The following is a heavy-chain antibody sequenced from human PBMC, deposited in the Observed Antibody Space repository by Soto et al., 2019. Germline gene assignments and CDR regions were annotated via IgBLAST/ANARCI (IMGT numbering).Heavy chain of an antibody. D-gene: IGHD6-13*01. J-gene: IGHJ5*02. Sequence: SETLSLTCTVSGGSISSYYWSWIRQPPGKGLEWIGYIYYSGSTNYNPSLKSRVTISVDTSKNQFSLKLSSVTAADTAVYYCARAKAPLYSSSWYWFHPWGQGTXVTVSS. CDR3: ARAKAPLYSSSWYWFHP. CDR2: IYYSGST. CDR1: GGSISSYY. V-gene: IGHV4-59*08.